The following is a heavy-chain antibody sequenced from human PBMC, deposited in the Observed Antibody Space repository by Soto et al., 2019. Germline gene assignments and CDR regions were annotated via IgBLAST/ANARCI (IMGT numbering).Heavy chain of an antibody. CDR2: IIPIFGTA. V-gene: IGHV1-69*01. D-gene: IGHD6-19*01. CDR3: ARSVLRRLDKYYFDY. Sequence: QVQLVQSGAEVKKHGSSVKVSCKDSGGTFSSYAISWVRQAPGQGLERMGGIIPIFGTANYAQKFQGRVTITADESTSTAYMELSSVRSEDTAVYYCARSVLRRLDKYYFDYWGQGTLVTVSS. CDR1: GGTFSSYA. J-gene: IGHJ4*02.